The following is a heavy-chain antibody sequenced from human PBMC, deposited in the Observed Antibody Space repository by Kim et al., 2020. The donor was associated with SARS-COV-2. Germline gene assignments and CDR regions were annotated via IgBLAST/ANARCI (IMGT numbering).Heavy chain of an antibody. D-gene: IGHD3-22*01. CDR3: ARARMTYYSDSSGYDDLRPPYYLDY. J-gene: IGHJ4*02. V-gene: IGHV3-21*01. CDR2: ISSGSSYI. Sequence: GGSLRLSCAASGFTFSRYTMNWVRQAPGKGLEWVSSISSGSSYIYNADSAKGRFTISRDNAKNSLYLQMNSLRAEDTAVYYCARARMTYYSDSSGYDDLRPPYYLDYWGQGTLVTVSS. CDR1: GFTFSRYT.